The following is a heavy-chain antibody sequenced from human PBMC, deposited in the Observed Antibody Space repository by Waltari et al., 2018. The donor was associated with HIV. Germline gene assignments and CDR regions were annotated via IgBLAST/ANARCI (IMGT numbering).Heavy chain of an antibody. CDR2: IYTSGST. Sequence: QVQLQESGPGLVKPSQTLSLTCTVSVGSIRRGSYYWSWIRQPAGKGLEWIGRIYTSGSTNYNPSLKSRVTISVDTSKNQFSLKLSSVTAADTAVYYCARESRGSGSFDYGMDVWGQGTTVTVSS. D-gene: IGHD3-10*01. J-gene: IGHJ6*02. V-gene: IGHV4-61*02. CDR3: ARESRGSGSFDYGMDV. CDR1: VGSIRRGSYY.